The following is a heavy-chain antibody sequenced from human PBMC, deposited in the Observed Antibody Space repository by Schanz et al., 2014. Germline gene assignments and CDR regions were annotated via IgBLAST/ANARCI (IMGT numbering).Heavy chain of an antibody. V-gene: IGHV3-33*01. CDR2: IGYDGSEK. CDR1: GLNFDYYG. Sequence: QVQLVESGGGVVQPGRSLRLSCATSGLNFDYYGMNWVRQAPGKGLEWVANIGYDGSEKYYVDSVKGRFTISRDNGKKSLYLQMNSLRAEDTAVYYCVRDTDYHFDYWGRGTLVTVSS. J-gene: IGHJ2*01. CDR3: VRDTDYHFDY. D-gene: IGHD4-17*01.